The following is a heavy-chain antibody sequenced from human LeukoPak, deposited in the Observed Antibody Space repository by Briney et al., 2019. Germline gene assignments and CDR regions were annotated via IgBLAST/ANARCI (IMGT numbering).Heavy chain of an antibody. J-gene: IGHJ4*02. V-gene: IGHV3-7*01. CDR3: ARVTGTDYIWGSYRY. CDR2: IKQDGSEK. Sequence: GGSLRLSCAASGFTFSNYWMTWVRQAPGEGLEWVANIKQDGSEKYYVDSVKGRFTISRDNAKNSLYLQMNSLRAEDTAVYYCARVTGTDYIWGSYRYWGQGTLVTVSS. D-gene: IGHD3-16*02. CDR1: GFTFSNYW.